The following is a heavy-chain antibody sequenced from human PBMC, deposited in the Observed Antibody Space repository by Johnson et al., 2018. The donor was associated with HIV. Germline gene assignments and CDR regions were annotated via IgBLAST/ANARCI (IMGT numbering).Heavy chain of an antibody. CDR1: GFTFSTYG. J-gene: IGHJ3*02. V-gene: IGHV3-33*01. D-gene: IGHD3-3*01. CDR2: MWYDGSNK. CDR3: ARVHRVTIFGVIDSFDI. Sequence: QVQLVESGGGVVQPGRSLRLSCAASGFTFSTYGMHWVRQAPGKGLEWVAVMWYDGSNKYYADSVKGRFTIFRDNAKNSLYLQMNSLRAEDTALYDCARVHRVTIFGVIDSFDIWGQGTMVTVSS.